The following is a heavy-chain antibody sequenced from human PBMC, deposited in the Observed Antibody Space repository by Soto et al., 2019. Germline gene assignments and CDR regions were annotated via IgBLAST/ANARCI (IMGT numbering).Heavy chain of an antibody. V-gene: IGHV1-69*02. Sequence: SVKVSCKASGGTFSSYTISWVRQAPGQGLEWMGRIIPILGIANYAQKFQGRVTITADKSTSTAYMELSSLRSEDTAVYYCARKGEIAAAGNWFDPWGQGTLVTVSS. CDR3: ARKGEIAAAGNWFDP. CDR1: GGTFSSYT. J-gene: IGHJ5*02. CDR2: IIPILGIA. D-gene: IGHD6-13*01.